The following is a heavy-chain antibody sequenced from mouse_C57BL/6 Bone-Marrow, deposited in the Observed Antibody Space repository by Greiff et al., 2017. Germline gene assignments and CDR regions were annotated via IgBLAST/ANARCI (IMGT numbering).Heavy chain of an antibody. CDR3: ARVREGWGTGTIY. CDR2: IYPGSGST. V-gene: IGHV1-55*01. CDR1: GYTFTSYW. Sequence: QVQLQQPGAELVKPGASVKMSCKASGYTFTSYWITWVKQRPGQGLEWIGDIYPGSGSTNYNEKFKSKATLTVDTSSSTAYMQLSSLTSEDSAVYYCARVREGWGTGTIYWGQGTTLTVSS. J-gene: IGHJ2*01. D-gene: IGHD4-1*01.